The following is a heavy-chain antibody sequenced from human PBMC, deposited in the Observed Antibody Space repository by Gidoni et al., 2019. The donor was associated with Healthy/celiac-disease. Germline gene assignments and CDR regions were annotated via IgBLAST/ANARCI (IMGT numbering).Heavy chain of an antibody. Sequence: QLQLQESGSGLVKPSQTLSLTCAVSGGTISSGGYSWSWIRRPPGRGLEWIGYIYHSGCTYYKPSLKSRVTISVDRSKNQFSLKLSSVTAADTAVYYCARLDTESNWFDPWGQGTLVTVSS. CDR3: ARLDTESNWFDP. D-gene: IGHD5-18*01. CDR1: GGTISSGGYS. CDR2: IYHSGCT. J-gene: IGHJ5*02. V-gene: IGHV4-30-2*01.